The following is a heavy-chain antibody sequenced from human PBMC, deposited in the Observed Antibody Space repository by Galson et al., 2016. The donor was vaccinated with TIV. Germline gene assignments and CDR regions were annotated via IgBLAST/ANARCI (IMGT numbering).Heavy chain of an antibody. CDR3: ARSSFDCSGYKCYGGQFDH. CDR2: IGTTGDT. CDR1: GFSFSTYD. V-gene: IGHV3-13*01. D-gene: IGHD3-22*01. Sequence: SLRLSCATSGFSFSTYDMHWVRQAAGKGLEWVSAIGTTGDTYYTDSVKGRFTISSDNATTSLYLQMNSLRAGDTAVYFCARSSFDCSGYKCYGGQFDHWGQGTLVTVSS. J-gene: IGHJ4*02.